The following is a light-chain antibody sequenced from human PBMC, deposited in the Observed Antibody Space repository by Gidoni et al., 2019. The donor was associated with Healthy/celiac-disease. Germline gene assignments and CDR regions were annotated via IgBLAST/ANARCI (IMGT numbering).Light chain of an antibody. V-gene: IGKV3-15*01. CDR2: GAS. Sequence: THSCRASQSVSSNLAWYPQKPGQAPRLLIYGASTRATGIPARFSGSGSGTEFTLTISSLQSEDFAVYYCQKYNNWPKTFGGXTKVEIK. J-gene: IGKJ4*01. CDR3: QKYNNWPKT. CDR1: QSVSSN.